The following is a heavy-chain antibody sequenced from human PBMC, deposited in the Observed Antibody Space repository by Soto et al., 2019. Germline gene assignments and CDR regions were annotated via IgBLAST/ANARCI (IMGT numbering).Heavy chain of an antibody. CDR3: ARDGPRELLYVMDV. CDR1: GGTFSSYT. D-gene: IGHD1-26*01. J-gene: IGHJ6*02. Sequence: SVKVSCKASGGTFSSYTIIWVRQAPGQGLEWMGRIIPILGIANYAEKFQGRVTITADKSTSTAYMELSSLRSEDTAVYYCARDGPRELLYVMDVWGQGTPVTVSS. CDR2: IIPILGIA. V-gene: IGHV1-69*04.